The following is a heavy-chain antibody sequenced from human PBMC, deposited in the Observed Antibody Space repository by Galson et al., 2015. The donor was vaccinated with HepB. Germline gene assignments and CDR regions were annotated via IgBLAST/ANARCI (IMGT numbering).Heavy chain of an antibody. CDR1: GFTFSSYA. D-gene: IGHD3-10*01. V-gene: IGHV3-30-3*02. CDR2: ISYDGSNK. Sequence: SLRLSCAASGFTFSSYAMHWVRQAPGKGLEWVAVISYDGSNKYYADSVKGRFTISRDNSKNTLYLQMNSLRAEDTAVYYCAKSLGELLYSSYYGMDVSGQGTTVTVSS. J-gene: IGHJ6*02. CDR3: AKSLGELLYSSYYGMDV.